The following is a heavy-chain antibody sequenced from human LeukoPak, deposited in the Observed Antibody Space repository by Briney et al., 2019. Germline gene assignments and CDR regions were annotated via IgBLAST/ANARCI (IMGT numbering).Heavy chain of an antibody. V-gene: IGHV1-18*01. D-gene: IGHD3-22*01. Sequence: GASVKVPWKASGYTFTSDGISWGRHAPGQGLEWMGWISAYNGNTNYAQKLQGRVTMTTDTSTSTAYMELRSLRSDDTAVYYCARSSGFENGYWGQGTLVTVSS. CDR1: GYTFTSDG. CDR3: ARSSGFENGY. CDR2: ISAYNGNT. J-gene: IGHJ4*02.